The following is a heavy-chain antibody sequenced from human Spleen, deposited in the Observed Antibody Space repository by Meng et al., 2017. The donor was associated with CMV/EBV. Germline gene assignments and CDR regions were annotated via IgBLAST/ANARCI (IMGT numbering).Heavy chain of an antibody. Sequence: SVKVSCKASGGTFTSYAISWVRQAPGQGLEWMGGIIPIFDTANYAQKFQGRVTITTDESTSTAYMELSSLRAEDTAVYYCAREEFLGGYSYGLDYYYGMDVWGQGTTVTVSS. D-gene: IGHD5-18*01. CDR3: AREEFLGGYSYGLDYYYGMDV. J-gene: IGHJ6*02. V-gene: IGHV1-69*05. CDR2: IIPIFDTA. CDR1: GGTFTSYA.